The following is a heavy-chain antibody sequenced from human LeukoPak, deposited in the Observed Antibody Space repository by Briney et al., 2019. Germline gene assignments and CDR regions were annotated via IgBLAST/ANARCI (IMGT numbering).Heavy chain of an antibody. V-gene: IGHV4-59*11. CDR2: IYYSGST. D-gene: IGHD5/OR15-5a*01. J-gene: IGHJ6*03. Sequence: SSETLSLTCTVSGGSISSHYWSWIRQPPGKGLEWIGYIYYSGSTNYNPSLMSRVTISVDTSQNQFSLKLSSVTAADTAVYYCARRGGVYEGLYYYYYIDVWGKGTTVTVSS. CDR1: GGSISSHY. CDR3: ARRGGVYEGLYYYYYIDV.